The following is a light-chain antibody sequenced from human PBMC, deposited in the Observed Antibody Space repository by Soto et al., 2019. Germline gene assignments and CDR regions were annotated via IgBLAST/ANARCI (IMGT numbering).Light chain of an antibody. J-gene: IGKJ1*01. CDR2: AAS. CDR1: QGINTF. Sequence: IQLTQSPSTLSGSVGDRVAITCRASQGINTFLAWYQQKPGKAPKLLIYAASTLQSGVPARFSGSGSGTEFTLTISSLQSEDFAVYFCQQYNIWPQTFGQGTKVDIK. CDR3: QQYNIWPQT. V-gene: IGKV1-9*01.